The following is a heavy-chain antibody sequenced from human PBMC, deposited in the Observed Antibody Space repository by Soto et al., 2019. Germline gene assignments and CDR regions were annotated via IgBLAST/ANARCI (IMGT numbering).Heavy chain of an antibody. CDR3: AKALGELSPESYDY. Sequence: QVQLVESGGGVVQPGRSLRLSCAASGFTFSSYAMHWVRQAPGKGLEWVAVISYDGSDKYYADSVKGRITISRDNTKNTLNLQMTSLRADDTAVYYCAKALGELSPESYDYWGQGTLITVSS. J-gene: IGHJ4*02. V-gene: IGHV3-30*18. D-gene: IGHD3-16*02. CDR2: ISYDGSDK. CDR1: GFTFSSYA.